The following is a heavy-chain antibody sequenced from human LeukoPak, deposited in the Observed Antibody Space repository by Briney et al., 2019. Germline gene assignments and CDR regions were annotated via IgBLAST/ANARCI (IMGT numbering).Heavy chain of an antibody. Sequence: GGSLRLSCAASGFTFSDYYMSWIRQAPGKGLEWVSYISSSSSYTNYADSVKGRFTISRDNAKNSLYLQMNSLRAEDTAVYYCARSRDGYLPFDYWGQGTLVTVSS. CDR1: GFTFSDYY. V-gene: IGHV3-11*06. CDR2: ISSSSSYT. CDR3: ARSRDGYLPFDY. D-gene: IGHD5-24*01. J-gene: IGHJ4*02.